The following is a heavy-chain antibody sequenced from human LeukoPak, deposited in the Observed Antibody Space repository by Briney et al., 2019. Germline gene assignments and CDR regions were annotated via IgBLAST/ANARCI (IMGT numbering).Heavy chain of an antibody. CDR3: ARTYYDYVWGSYRHAFFDY. Sequence: SETLSLTCAVYGGSFSGYYWSWIRQPPGKGLGWIGEINHSGSTNYNPSLKSRVTISVDTSKNQFSLKLSSVTAADTAVYYCARTYYDYVWGSYRHAFFDYWGQGTLVTVSS. V-gene: IGHV4-34*01. CDR1: GGSFSGYY. D-gene: IGHD3-16*02. J-gene: IGHJ4*02. CDR2: INHSGST.